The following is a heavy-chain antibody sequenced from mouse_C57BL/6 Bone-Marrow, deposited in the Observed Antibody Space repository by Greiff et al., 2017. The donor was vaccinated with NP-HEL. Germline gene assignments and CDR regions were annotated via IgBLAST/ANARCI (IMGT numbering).Heavy chain of an antibody. CDR3: ARSRASTTLYYGNLWFAY. CDR1: GYTFTSYW. Sequence: VQLQQPGAELVMPGASVKLSCKASGYTFTSYWMHWVKQRPGQGLEWIGEIDPSDSYTNYNQKFKGKSTLTVDKSSSTAYMQLSSLTSEDSAVYYCARSRASTTLYYGNLWFAYWGQGTLVTVSA. V-gene: IGHV1-69*01. CDR2: IDPSDSYT. J-gene: IGHJ3*01. D-gene: IGHD2-1*01.